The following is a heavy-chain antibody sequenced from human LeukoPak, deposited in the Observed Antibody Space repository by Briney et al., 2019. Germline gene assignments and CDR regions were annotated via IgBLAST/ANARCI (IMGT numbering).Heavy chain of an antibody. Sequence: SETLSLTCTVSGGSISSYYWSWIRQPAGKGLEWIGRIYTSGSTNYNPSLKSRVTMSVDTSKNQFSLKLSSVTAADTAVYYCARRFDYGDRYNWFDPWGQGTLVTVSS. D-gene: IGHD4-17*01. CDR1: GGSISSYY. CDR3: ARRFDYGDRYNWFDP. V-gene: IGHV4-4*07. J-gene: IGHJ5*02. CDR2: IYTSGST.